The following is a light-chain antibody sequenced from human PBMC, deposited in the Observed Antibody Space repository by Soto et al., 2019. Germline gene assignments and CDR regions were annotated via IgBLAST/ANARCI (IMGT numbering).Light chain of an antibody. Sequence: QSALTQPASVSGSPGQSITISCTGTSYNYVSWYQQYPGKAPKLMIYEVSNRPSGVSNRFSGSKSGNTASLTISGLQAEDEADYYCSSYTSSSTPVVFGGGTQLTVL. V-gene: IGLV2-14*01. CDR3: SSYTSSSTPVV. CDR1: SYNY. CDR2: EVS. J-gene: IGLJ2*01.